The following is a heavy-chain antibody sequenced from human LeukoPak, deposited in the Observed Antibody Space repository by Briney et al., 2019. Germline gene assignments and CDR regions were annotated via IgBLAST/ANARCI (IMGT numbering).Heavy chain of an antibody. Sequence: PSETLSLTCTVSGGSISGYYWGWIRQPPGKGLEWIGSIDHSGSTYYNPSLKSRVTISVVTSKNQSSLKLRSVPAADTAVYYCARDSALAQAVMFDYWGQGTLVTVSS. CDR1: GGSISGYY. D-gene: IGHD6-19*01. J-gene: IGHJ4*02. CDR3: ARDSALAQAVMFDY. V-gene: IGHV4-38-2*02. CDR2: IDHSGST.